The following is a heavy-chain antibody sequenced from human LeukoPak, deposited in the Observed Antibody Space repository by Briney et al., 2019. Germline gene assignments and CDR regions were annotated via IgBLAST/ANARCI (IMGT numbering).Heavy chain of an antibody. CDR2: ISSSGDSL. CDR3: AREVVIVPDYFYYGLDV. Sequence: GGPLRLSCAASGFTFSDYYMTWIRQAPGKGLEWISFISSSGDSLYYADSVRGRFTISRDNAKNSLYLQMNGLRAEDTAVYYCAREVVIVPDYFYYGLDVWGQGTTVTVSS. CDR1: GFTFSDYY. J-gene: IGHJ6*02. V-gene: IGHV3-11*01. D-gene: IGHD2/OR15-2a*01.